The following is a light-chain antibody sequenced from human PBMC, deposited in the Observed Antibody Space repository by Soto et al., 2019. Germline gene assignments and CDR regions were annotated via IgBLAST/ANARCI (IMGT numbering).Light chain of an antibody. V-gene: IGLV7-46*01. CDR3: LLSYSGARAGV. J-gene: IGLJ3*02. Sequence: QTVVTQEPSLTVSPGGTVTLTCGSSTGAVTSGHYPYWFQQKAGQAPRTLIYDTNNKYSWTPARFSGSLLGGKAALSLSGAQPEDEADYYCLLSYSGARAGVFGGGTKVTVL. CDR2: DTN. CDR1: TGAVTSGHY.